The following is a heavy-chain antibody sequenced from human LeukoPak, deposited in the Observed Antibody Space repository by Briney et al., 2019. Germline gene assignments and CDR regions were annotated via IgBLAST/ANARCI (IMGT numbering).Heavy chain of an antibody. V-gene: IGHV4-61*05. CDR1: GGSISSSSYY. D-gene: IGHD2-2*01. CDR3: ARVVVPAAIDWFDP. CDR2: IYYSGST. Sequence: SETLSLTCTVSGGSISSSSYYWGWIRQPPGKGLEWIGYIYYSGSTNYNPSLKSRVTISVDKSKNQFSLKLSSVTAADTAVYYCARVVVPAAIDWFDPWGQGTLVTVSS. J-gene: IGHJ5*02.